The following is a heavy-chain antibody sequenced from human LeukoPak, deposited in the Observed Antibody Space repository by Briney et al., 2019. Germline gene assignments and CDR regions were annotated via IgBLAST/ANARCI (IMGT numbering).Heavy chain of an antibody. CDR1: GGSISSSNW. D-gene: IGHD3-22*01. CDR3: ARGGYYYDSSGYYSFDY. Sequence: SGTLSLTCAVSGGSISSSNWWSWVRQPPGKGLEWIGEIYHSGSTNYNPSLKSRVTMSVDTSKNQFSLKLSSVTAADTAVYYCARGGYYYDSSGYYSFDYWGQGTLVTVSS. V-gene: IGHV4-4*02. CDR2: IYHSGST. J-gene: IGHJ4*02.